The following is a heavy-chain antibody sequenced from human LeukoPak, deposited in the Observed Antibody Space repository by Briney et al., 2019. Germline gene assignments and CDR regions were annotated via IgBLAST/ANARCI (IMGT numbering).Heavy chain of an antibody. V-gene: IGHV3-21*01. Sequence: PGGSLRLSCAASGSTFSGYEMNWVRQAPGKGLEWVSSISTSSSYIYYADSVKGRFTISRDNARNSLYLQMNTLRAEDTAVYSCARGADGVSSNSRGWFDPWGQGTLVTVSS. CDR1: GSTFSGYE. D-gene: IGHD2-15*01. CDR3: ARGADGVSSNSRGWFDP. J-gene: IGHJ5*02. CDR2: ISTSSSYI.